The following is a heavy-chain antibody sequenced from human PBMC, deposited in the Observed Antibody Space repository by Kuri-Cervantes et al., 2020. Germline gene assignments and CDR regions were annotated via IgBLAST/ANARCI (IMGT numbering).Heavy chain of an antibody. V-gene: IGHV3-30*03. CDR3: AREGSGWGIDY. Sequence: GGSLRLSCAASGFTFSSYSMNWVRQAPGKGLEWVAVISDDGSNEYYADSVKGRFTISRGNAKNTLYLQMNSLRAEDTAVYYCAREGSGWGIDYWGQGTLVTVSS. CDR2: ISDDGSNE. CDR1: GFTFSSYS. D-gene: IGHD3-10*01. J-gene: IGHJ4*02.